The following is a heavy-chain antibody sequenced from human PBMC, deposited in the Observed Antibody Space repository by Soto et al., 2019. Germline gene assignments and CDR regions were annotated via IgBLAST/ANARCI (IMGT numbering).Heavy chain of an antibody. D-gene: IGHD1-26*01. J-gene: IGHJ4*02. Sequence: EVQLVESGGGLVQPGGSLRLSCVVSGFTLGGFGMNWVRQAPGKGLEWVSYISDSGSHMYYADSVKGRFTISRDSAKNSLYLQMNSLSVEDTAVYYCAPQGVGATGYLYWGQGTLVTVSS. CDR1: GFTLGGFG. V-gene: IGHV3-48*01. CDR2: ISDSGSHM. CDR3: APQGVGATGYLY.